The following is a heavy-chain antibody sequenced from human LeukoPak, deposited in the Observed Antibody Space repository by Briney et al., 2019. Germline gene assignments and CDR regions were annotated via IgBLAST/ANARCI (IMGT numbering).Heavy chain of an antibody. CDR3: ARRGRGAAAEFDY. CDR1: VYTFTSYG. Sequence: SVKVSCKASVYTFTSYGISWVRQAPGQGREWMGGIIPIFGTANYAQKFQGRVTITADESTSTAYMELSSLRSEDTAVYYCARRGRGAAAEFDYWGQGTLVTVSS. D-gene: IGHD6-13*01. CDR2: IIPIFGTA. J-gene: IGHJ4*02. V-gene: IGHV1-69*13.